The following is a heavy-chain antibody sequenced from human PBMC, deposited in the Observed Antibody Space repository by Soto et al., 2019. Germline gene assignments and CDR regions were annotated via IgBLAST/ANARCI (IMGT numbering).Heavy chain of an antibody. Sequence: PGESLKISCKGSGYSFTSYWIGWVRQMPGKGLEWMGIIYPGDSDTRYSPSFQGQVTISADKSISTAYLQWSSLKASDTAMYYCARMGSVVAANMRYYYYYMDVWGKGTTVTVSS. D-gene: IGHD2-15*01. CDR1: GYSFTSYW. CDR3: ARMGSVVAANMRYYYYYMDV. J-gene: IGHJ6*03. V-gene: IGHV5-51*01. CDR2: IYPGDSDT.